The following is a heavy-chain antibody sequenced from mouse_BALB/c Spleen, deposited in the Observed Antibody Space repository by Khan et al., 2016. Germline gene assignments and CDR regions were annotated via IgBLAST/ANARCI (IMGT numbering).Heavy chain of an antibody. Sequence: EVELVESGGGLVKPGGSLKLSCEASGFTFSNYFMYWIRQTPEQRLEWVATINNGGSYTYYPDSVKGRFTISRDNAKNNLYLQMSSLKSEDTAIYYCSSLDYWGQGTSLTVAS. CDR1: GFTFSNYF. J-gene: IGHJ2*02. V-gene: IGHV5-4*02. CDR3: SSLDY. CDR2: INNGGSYT.